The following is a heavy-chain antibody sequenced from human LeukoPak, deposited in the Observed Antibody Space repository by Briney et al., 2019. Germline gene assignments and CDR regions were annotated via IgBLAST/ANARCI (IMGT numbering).Heavy chain of an antibody. J-gene: IGHJ6*03. D-gene: IGHD3-3*01. CDR1: GYTLTELS. CDR3: ARGGITIFGVAQRDYYYMDV. V-gene: IGHV1-69*05. Sequence: ASVKVSCKVSGYTLTELSMHWVRQAPGKGLEWMGGIIPIFGTANYAQKFQGRVTITTDESTSTAYMELSSLRSEDTAVYYCARGGITIFGVAQRDYYYMDVWGKGTTVTVSS. CDR2: IIPIFGTA.